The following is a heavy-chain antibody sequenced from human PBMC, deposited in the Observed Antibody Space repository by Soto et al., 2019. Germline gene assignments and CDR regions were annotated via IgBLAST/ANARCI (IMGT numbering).Heavy chain of an antibody. V-gene: IGHV4-4*02. D-gene: IGHD1-7*01. J-gene: IGHJ6*03. CDR3: ARRELRDYYYYMDV. CDR2: IYHSGST. Sequence: KPSETLSLTCAVSSGSISSSNWWSWVRQPPGKGLEWIGEIYHSGSTNYNPSLKSRVTISVDKSKNQFSLKLSSVTAADTAVYYCARRELRDYYYYMDVWGKGTTVTVSS. CDR1: SGSISSSNW.